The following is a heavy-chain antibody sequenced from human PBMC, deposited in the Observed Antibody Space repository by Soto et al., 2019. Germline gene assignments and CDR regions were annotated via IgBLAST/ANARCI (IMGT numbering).Heavy chain of an antibody. J-gene: IGHJ4*02. V-gene: IGHV1-2*02. CDR1: GYTFTGHY. Sequence: GASVKVSCKASGYTFTGHYIHWVRQAPEQGPEWMGEIGPESGATRYAQKCQGRVTMTMDTSVTTVYMELKNLSPDDTAVYYCGRGRSGQIVVFYWGQGTPVTVSS. CDR2: IGPESGAT. D-gene: IGHD1-26*01. CDR3: GRGRSGQIVVFY.